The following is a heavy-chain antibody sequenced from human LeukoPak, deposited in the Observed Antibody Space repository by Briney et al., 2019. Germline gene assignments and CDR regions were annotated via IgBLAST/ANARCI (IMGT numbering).Heavy chain of an antibody. CDR1: GYTFTSYG. Sequence: GASVKVSCKASGYTFTSYGINWFRQATGQGLEWMGWMNPNSGNTGYAQKFQGRVSLTRDTSISTAYMELSSLRSEDTAVYYCAKNIALTGEFDSWGQGTLVTVSS. V-gene: IGHV1-8*03. D-gene: IGHD7-27*01. J-gene: IGHJ4*02. CDR2: MNPNSGNT. CDR3: AKNIALTGEFDS.